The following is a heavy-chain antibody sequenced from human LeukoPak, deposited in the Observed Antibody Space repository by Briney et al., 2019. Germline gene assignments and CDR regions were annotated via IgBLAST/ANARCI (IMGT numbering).Heavy chain of an antibody. CDR2: IYYSGST. D-gene: IGHD3-22*01. CDR3: ARTNYYDSSGYRYYYYYYYMDV. J-gene: IGHJ6*03. Sequence: MPSETLSLTCTVSGGSISSHYWSWIRQPPGKGLEWIGSIYYSGSTNYNPSLKSRVTISVDTSKNQFSLKLSSVTAADTAVYYCARTNYYDSSGYRYYYYYYYMDVWGKGTTVTVSS. CDR1: GGSISSHY. V-gene: IGHV4-59*11.